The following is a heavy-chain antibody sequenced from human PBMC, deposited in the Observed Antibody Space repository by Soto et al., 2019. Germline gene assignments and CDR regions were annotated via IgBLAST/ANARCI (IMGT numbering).Heavy chain of an antibody. CDR2: INAGNGNT. Sequence: ASVKVSCKASGYTFTSYAMHWVRQAPGQRLEWMGWINAGNGNTKYSQKFQGRVTITRDTSASTAYMELSSLRSEDTAVYYCARTQYDFWSGYSSYYYGMHVWGQGTTVTVSS. CDR3: ARTQYDFWSGYSSYYYGMHV. J-gene: IGHJ6*02. CDR1: GYTFTSYA. V-gene: IGHV1-3*01. D-gene: IGHD3-3*01.